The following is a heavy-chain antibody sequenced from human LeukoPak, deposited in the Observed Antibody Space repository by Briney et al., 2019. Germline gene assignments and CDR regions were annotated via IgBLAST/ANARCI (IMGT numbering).Heavy chain of an antibody. CDR3: ARHARGVYYDSSGYLGY. J-gene: IGHJ4*02. Sequence: SETLSLTCTVSGGSISSYYWSWIQQPPGKGLEWIGYIYYSGSTNYNPSLKSRVTISVDTSKNQFSLKLSSVTAADTAVYYCARHARGVYYDSSGYLGYWGQGTLVTVSS. CDR2: IYYSGST. D-gene: IGHD3-22*01. V-gene: IGHV4-59*08. CDR1: GGSISSYY.